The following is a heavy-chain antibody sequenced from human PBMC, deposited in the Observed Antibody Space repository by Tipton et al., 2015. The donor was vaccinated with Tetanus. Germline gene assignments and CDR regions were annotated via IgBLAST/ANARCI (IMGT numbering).Heavy chain of an antibody. D-gene: IGHD5-18*01. CDR3: ARSRGYIYGEGDWFDP. CDR1: GYSFSTHW. J-gene: IGHJ5*02. V-gene: IGHV5-51*01. CDR2: IYAGDSDP. Sequence: QSGAEVKKPGESLEISCKGSGYSFSTHWIAWVRQTPGKGLEWVGFIYAGDSDPRYNPSFKGQVTMSVDRSINTAYLQWNSLKVSDTGMYYCARSRGYIYGEGDWFDPWGQGTLVTVSS.